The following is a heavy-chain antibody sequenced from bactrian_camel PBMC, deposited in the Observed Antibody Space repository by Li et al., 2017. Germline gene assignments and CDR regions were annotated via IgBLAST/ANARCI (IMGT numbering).Heavy chain of an antibody. V-gene: IGHV3S1*01. J-gene: IGHJ4*01. CDR1: GLIFSICG. CDR3: AKDDYYSEYWDY. D-gene: IGHD4*01. CDR2: INSGGST. Sequence: HVQLVESGGGSVQAGGSLRLSCVADGLIFSICGMGWFRQVTGKGLEWVSGINSGGSTYYADSVKGRFTISRDNAKNAMYLQLNSLKTEDMAMYYCAKDDYYSEYWDYWGQGTQVTVS.